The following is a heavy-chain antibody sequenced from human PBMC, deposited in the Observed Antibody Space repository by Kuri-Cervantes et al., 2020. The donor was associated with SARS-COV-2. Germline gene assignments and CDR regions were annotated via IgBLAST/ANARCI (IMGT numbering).Heavy chain of an antibody. V-gene: IGHV3-23*03. CDR1: GITFSSFA. Sequence: GESLKISCAASGITFSSFAMSWVRQAPGKGLEWVSVIYSGGSSTYYADSVKGRFTISHDNSKKTLYLQMSSLTDEETAGYYCVKERWREDDGTSWDYWGQGTLVTVSS. CDR2: IYSGGSST. D-gene: IGHD2-2*01. CDR3: VKERWREDDGTSWDY. J-gene: IGHJ4*02.